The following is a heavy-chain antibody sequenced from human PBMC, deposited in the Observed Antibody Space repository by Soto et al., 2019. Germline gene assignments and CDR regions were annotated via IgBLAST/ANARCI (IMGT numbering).Heavy chain of an antibody. CDR1: GGSISSSSYY. CDR3: ARLLGRAEITMIVVVTPNWFDP. V-gene: IGHV4-39*01. D-gene: IGHD3-22*01. CDR2: IYYSGST. Sequence: PSETLSLTCTVSGGSISSSSYYWGWIRQPPGKGLEWIGSIYYSGSTYYNPSLKSRVTISVDTSENQFSLKLSSVTAADTAVYYCARLLGRAEITMIVVVTPNWFDPWGQGTQVTVSS. J-gene: IGHJ5*02.